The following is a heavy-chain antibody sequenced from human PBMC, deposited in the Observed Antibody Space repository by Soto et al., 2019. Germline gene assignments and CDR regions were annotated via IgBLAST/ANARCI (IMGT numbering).Heavy chain of an antibody. V-gene: IGHV3-48*02. CDR3: ARDSYCGGDCYSFDY. CDR1: GFTFSSYS. Sequence: EVQLVESGGGLVQPGGSLRLSCAASGFTFSSYSMNWVRQAPGKGLEWVSYISSSSSTIYYADSVKGRFTISRDNAKNSLYLQMNSLRDEDTAVYYCARDSYCGGDCYSFDYWGQGTLVTVSS. J-gene: IGHJ4*02. CDR2: ISSSSSTI. D-gene: IGHD2-21*02.